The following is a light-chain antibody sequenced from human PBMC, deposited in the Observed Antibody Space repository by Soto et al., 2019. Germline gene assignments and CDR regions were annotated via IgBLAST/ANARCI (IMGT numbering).Light chain of an antibody. V-gene: IGKV1-33*01. J-gene: IGKJ1*01. CDR2: DAS. Sequence: DIQITHSPSSLSASVVDRVTITCQASQDITHHLNWYQHKPGKAPRLLIYDASNLETGVPSRFSGSGSGTEFTLSISSLQPDDSATYYCKQYKSYWKFGQGTKVDIK. CDR1: QDITHH. CDR3: KQYKSYWK.